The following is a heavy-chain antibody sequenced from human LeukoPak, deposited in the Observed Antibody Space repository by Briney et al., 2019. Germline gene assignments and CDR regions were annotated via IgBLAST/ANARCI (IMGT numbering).Heavy chain of an antibody. V-gene: IGHV1-46*01. CDR1: GYTFTSYY. CDR2: INPSGGST. Sequence: ASVKVSCKASGYTFTSYYMHWVRQAPGQGLEWMGIINPSGGSTSYAQKFQGRVTMTRDTSTSTVYMELSSLRSEDTAVYYCARGTPPRYCSGGSCSTIPFDYWGQGTLVTVSS. J-gene: IGHJ4*02. D-gene: IGHD2-15*01. CDR3: ARGTPPRYCSGGSCSTIPFDY.